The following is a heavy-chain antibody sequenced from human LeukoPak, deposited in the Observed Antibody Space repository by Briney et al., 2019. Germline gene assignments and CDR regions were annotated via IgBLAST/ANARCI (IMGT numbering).Heavy chain of an antibody. Sequence: GGSLRLSCAASGFTFSSYAMHWVRQAPGKGLEWVALISYDGSNKYFADSVKGRFTISRDNSKNTLYLQMNSLRADDTAVYYCARMRRDLAKGDYFYYYYMDVWGKGTTVIVSS. CDR1: GFTFSSYA. CDR3: ARMRRDLAKGDYFYYYYMDV. CDR2: ISYDGSNK. V-gene: IGHV3-30*04. D-gene: IGHD3-16*01. J-gene: IGHJ6*03.